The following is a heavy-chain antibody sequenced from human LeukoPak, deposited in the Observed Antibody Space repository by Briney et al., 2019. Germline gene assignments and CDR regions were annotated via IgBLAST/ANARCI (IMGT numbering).Heavy chain of an antibody. V-gene: IGHV4-59*12. CDR3: ARDRSSWFDP. J-gene: IGHJ5*02. Sequence: PSETLSLTCTVSGGSISSYYWSWIRQPPGKGLEWIGYIDYSGSTIYNPSFKSRVTISVDTSKNQFSLKLSSVTAADTAVYYCARDRSSWFDPWGQGTLVTVSS. CDR2: IDYSGST. CDR1: GGSISSYY.